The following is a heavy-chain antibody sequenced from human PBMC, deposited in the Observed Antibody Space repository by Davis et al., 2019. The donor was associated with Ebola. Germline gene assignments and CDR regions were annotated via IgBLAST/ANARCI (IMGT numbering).Heavy chain of an antibody. V-gene: IGHV4-34*01. D-gene: IGHD5-12*01. Sequence: ESLKISCAASGFTFSDYYMSWIRQPPGKGLEWIGEINHSGSTNYNPSLKSRVTISVDTSKNQFSLKLSSVTAADTAVYYCARVGIVATRGTNYYYYGMDVWGQGTTVTVSS. CDR3: ARVGIVATRGTNYYYYGMDV. CDR2: INHSGST. J-gene: IGHJ6*02. CDR1: GFTFSDYY.